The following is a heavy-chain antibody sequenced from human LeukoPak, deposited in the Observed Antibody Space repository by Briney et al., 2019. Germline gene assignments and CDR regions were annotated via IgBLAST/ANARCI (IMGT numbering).Heavy chain of an antibody. V-gene: IGHV3-23*01. Sequence: GGSLRLSCAASGFTFSSYAMSWVRQAPGKGLEWVLAISGSGGSTYYADSVKGRFTISRDNSKNTLYLQMNSLRAEDTAVYYCAKVPTYYYDSSGYVLDYWGQGTLVTVSS. CDR2: ISGSGGST. D-gene: IGHD3-22*01. CDR3: AKVPTYYYDSSGYVLDY. CDR1: GFTFSSYA. J-gene: IGHJ4*02.